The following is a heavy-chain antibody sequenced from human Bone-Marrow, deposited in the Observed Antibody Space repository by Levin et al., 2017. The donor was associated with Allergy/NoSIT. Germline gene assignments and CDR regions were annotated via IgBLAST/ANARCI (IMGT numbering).Heavy chain of an antibody. CDR3: ARSGDFWSGYYGMDV. CDR2: MNPNSGNT. CDR1: GYTFTSYD. J-gene: IGHJ6*02. D-gene: IGHD3-3*01. Sequence: VASVKVSCKASGYTFTSYDINWVRQATGQGLEWMGWMNPNSGNTGYAQKFQGRVTMTRNTSISTAYMELSSLRSEDTAVYYCARSGDFWSGYYGMDVWGQGTTVTVSS. V-gene: IGHV1-8*01.